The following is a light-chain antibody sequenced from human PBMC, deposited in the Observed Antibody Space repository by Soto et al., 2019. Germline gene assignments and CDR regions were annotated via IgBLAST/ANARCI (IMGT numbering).Light chain of an antibody. CDR1: NSDIGRYNY. CDR2: DVT. J-gene: IGLJ2*01. Sequence: QSALTQPASVSGSPGQSIAISCAGTNSDIGRYNYVSWYQQHPGKAPKLMIYDVTNRPSGISDRCSGSKSGNTASLTISGLQAYDEADYYCASYTTSTTLVVFGGGTKLTVL. V-gene: IGLV2-14*03. CDR3: ASYTTSTTLVV.